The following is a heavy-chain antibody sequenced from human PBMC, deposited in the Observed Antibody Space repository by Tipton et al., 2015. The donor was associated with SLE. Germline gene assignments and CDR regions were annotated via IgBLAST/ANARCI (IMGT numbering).Heavy chain of an antibody. V-gene: IGHV3-33*01. J-gene: IGHJ3*02. CDR2: IWYDGSNE. Sequence: RSLRLSCVASGFTFSTYGMHWIRQAPGKGLEWVAVIWYDGSNEQYAESVKGRFTISRDNAKNSLYLQMSRLRDEDTAVYYCARGDYYSGSYHDAFDIWGQGTVVTVSS. CDR3: ARGDYYSGSYHDAFDI. CDR1: GFTFSTYG. D-gene: IGHD3-10*01.